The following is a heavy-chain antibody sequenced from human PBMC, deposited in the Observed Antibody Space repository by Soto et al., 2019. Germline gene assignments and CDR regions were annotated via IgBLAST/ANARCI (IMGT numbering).Heavy chain of an antibody. Sequence: ASETLSLTCAVYGGSFSGYYWSWIRQPPGKGLEWIGEINHSGSTNYNPSLKSRVTISVDTSKNQFSLKLSSVTAADTAVYYCARGWGSVLGHTMTTANYFDYWGQGTLVTVSS. V-gene: IGHV4-34*01. D-gene: IGHD4-4*01. J-gene: IGHJ4*02. CDR3: ARGWGSVLGHTMTTANYFDY. CDR1: GGSFSGYY. CDR2: INHSGST.